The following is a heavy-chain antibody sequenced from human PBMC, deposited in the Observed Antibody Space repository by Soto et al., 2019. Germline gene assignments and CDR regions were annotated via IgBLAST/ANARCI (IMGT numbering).Heavy chain of an antibody. CDR3: ARVPSCDLGEDTSWFDP. CDR1: GGSISSYY. V-gene: IGHV4-59*01. J-gene: IGHJ5*02. CDR2: MYYSGST. D-gene: IGHD3-16*01. Sequence: SSETLSLTCTVSGGSISSYYWSWIRQPPGRGLEWIGYMYYSGSTRYNPSLKSRVTISVDTSKNQFSLNLRSVTAADTAVYYCARVPSCDLGEDTSWFDPWGQGTLVTVSS.